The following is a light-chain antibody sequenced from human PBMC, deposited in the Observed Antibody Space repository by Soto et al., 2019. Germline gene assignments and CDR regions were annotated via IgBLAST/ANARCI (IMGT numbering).Light chain of an antibody. CDR3: SSYTGSSTFV. J-gene: IGLJ1*01. CDR1: SSDVGGYDY. V-gene: IGLV2-14*01. CDR2: DVN. Sequence: SVLPQPASVSGSPGQSITISCTGTSSDVGGYDYVSWYQQLPGKAPKLLIYDVNNRPSGVSHRFSGSKSGNTASLTISGLQAEDEADYYCSSYTGSSTFVFGTGTKVTVL.